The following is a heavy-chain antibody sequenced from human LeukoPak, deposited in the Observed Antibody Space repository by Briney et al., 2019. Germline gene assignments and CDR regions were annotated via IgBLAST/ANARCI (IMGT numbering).Heavy chain of an antibody. J-gene: IGHJ3*02. CDR1: GFTFTNYA. D-gene: IGHD3/OR15-3a*01. CDR2: ISNTGTDT. V-gene: IGHV3-23*01. Sequence: GGSLRLSCVASGFTFTNYAMSWIRQAPGKGLEWVSTISNTGTDTYYADSVQGRFTISRDNSKNTLYLQLNSLRAEDTAVYYCAKERWTTTAFDIWGQGTMVTVSS. CDR3: AKERWTTTAFDI.